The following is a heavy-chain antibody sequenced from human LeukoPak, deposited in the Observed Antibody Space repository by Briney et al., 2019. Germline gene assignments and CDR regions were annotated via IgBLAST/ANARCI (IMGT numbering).Heavy chain of an antibody. J-gene: IGHJ4*02. CDR1: GGSFSGYY. Sequence: SSETLSLTCAVYGGSFSGYYWSWIRQPPGKGLEWIGEINHSGSTNYNPSLKSRVTISVDTSKNQFSLKLSSVTAADTAVYYCARDAGTPYSGYLFDYWGQGTLVTVSS. D-gene: IGHD5-12*01. V-gene: IGHV4-34*01. CDR2: INHSGST. CDR3: ARDAGTPYSGYLFDY.